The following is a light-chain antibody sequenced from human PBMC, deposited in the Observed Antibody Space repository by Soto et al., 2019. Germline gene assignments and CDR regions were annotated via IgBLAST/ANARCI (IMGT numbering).Light chain of an antibody. CDR1: SSDVGGYNY. Sequence: QSALTQPRSVSGSPGQSVAISCTGTSSDVGGYNYVSWYQQHPGKAPKLMIYDVTKRPSGVPDRFSASKSGNTASLTISGLQADDEADYYCQSYEYRLGGSYVFGTGTKLTVL. J-gene: IGLJ1*01. CDR2: DVT. V-gene: IGLV2-11*01. CDR3: QSYEYRLGGSYV.